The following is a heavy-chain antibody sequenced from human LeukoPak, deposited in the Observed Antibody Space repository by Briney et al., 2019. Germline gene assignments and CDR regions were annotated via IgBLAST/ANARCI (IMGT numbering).Heavy chain of an antibody. J-gene: IGHJ4*02. Sequence: PGGSLRLSCAASGFTFSGYWMSWVRQAPGKGLEWVANIKQDGSEKYYVDSVKGRFTISRDNAKNSLYLQMNSLRAEDTAVYYCARVAKYYYGSETYYFFEHWGQGTPVTASS. D-gene: IGHD3-10*01. CDR1: GFTFSGYW. CDR2: IKQDGSEK. CDR3: ARVAKYYYGSETYYFFEH. V-gene: IGHV3-7*01.